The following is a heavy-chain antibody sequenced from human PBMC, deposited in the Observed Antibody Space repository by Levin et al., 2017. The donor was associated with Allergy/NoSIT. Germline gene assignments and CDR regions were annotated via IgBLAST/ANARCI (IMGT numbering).Heavy chain of an antibody. Sequence: SETLSLTCTVSGGSINSGGYYWSWIRQHPGRGLEWIGYISYSGSTYYNPSLKSRVTISVDTSKNQFSLKLSSVPAAGTAVYYCARGWRYFDYWGQGTLVTVSS. J-gene: IGHJ4*02. D-gene: IGHD2-15*01. V-gene: IGHV4-31*03. CDR2: ISYSGST. CDR3: ARGWRYFDY. CDR1: GGSINSGGYY.